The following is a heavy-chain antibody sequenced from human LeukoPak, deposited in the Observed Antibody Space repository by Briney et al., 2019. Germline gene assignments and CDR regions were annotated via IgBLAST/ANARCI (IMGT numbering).Heavy chain of an antibody. J-gene: IGHJ4*02. V-gene: IGHV3-74*03. CDR1: GFTFSSHW. CDR2: INGDGSNT. CDR3: QRVRGSYCFDY. Sequence: GGSLRLSCAASGFTFSSHWMHWVRQAPGKGLVWVSRINGDGSNTTYADSVKGRFTISRDNAKNTLYLQMNSLRAEDTAVYYCQRVRGSYCFDYWGQGTLVTVSS. D-gene: IGHD1-26*01.